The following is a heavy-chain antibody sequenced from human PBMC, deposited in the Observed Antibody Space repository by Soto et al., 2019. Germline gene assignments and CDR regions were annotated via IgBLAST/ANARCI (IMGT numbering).Heavy chain of an antibody. CDR3: ARRLPHDYGFDY. Sequence: EVQLLESGGGLLQPGGSLRLSCAASGFTFGNDAMSWVRQAPRKGLEWVSTLSGRGGSTFYADSVKGRFTISRDNSRTTQYLQLNSLRAEDTAIYYCARRLPHDYGFDYWGHGTLVTVSS. J-gene: IGHJ4*01. D-gene: IGHD4-17*01. V-gene: IGHV3-23*01. CDR1: GFTFGNDA. CDR2: LSGRGGST.